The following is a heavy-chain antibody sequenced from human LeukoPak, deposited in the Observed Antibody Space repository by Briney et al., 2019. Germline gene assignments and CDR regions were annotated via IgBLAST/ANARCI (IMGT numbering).Heavy chain of an antibody. V-gene: IGHV4-34*01. CDR2: INDSGST. Sequence: PSETLSLTCAVYGGSFSGYYWSWIRQPPGKGLEWIGEINDSGSTNYNPSLKSRVTTSVDTSKNQFSLQLSTVTAADTAIYYCVRSRPQVPTWYFDIWGRGTLVTVSS. CDR3: VRSRPQVPTWYFDI. J-gene: IGHJ2*01. D-gene: IGHD5-12*01. CDR1: GGSFSGYY.